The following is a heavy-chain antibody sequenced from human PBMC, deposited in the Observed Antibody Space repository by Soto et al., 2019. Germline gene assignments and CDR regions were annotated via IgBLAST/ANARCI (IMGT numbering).Heavy chain of an antibody. CDR1: GYTFTSYG. Sequence: QGRLVQSGSEVKKPGASVKVSCKASGYTFTSYGFSWVRQAPGQGLEWVGWISAHHGDTNYAQKFKGRVTMTTDTSTSTAYMALRSLRSDDTAVYYCARDTMVTSNWFDTWGQGTLVTVSS. J-gene: IGHJ5*02. CDR2: ISAHHGDT. V-gene: IGHV1-18*01. CDR3: ARDTMVTSNWFDT. D-gene: IGHD4-17*01.